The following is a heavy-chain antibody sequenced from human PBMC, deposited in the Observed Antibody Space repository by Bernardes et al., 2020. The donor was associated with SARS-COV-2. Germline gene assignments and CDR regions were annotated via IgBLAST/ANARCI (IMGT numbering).Heavy chain of an antibody. CDR3: ASSAVYDFWSGYYVLSGQSAFDI. V-gene: IGHV4-59*08. CDR2: IYYSGST. Sequence: SETLSLTCTVSGGSISSYYWSWIRQPPGKGLEWIGYIYYSGSTNYNPSLKSRVTISVDTSKNQFSLKLSSVTAADTAVYYCASSAVYDFWSGYYVLSGQSAFDIWGQGTMVTVSS. J-gene: IGHJ3*02. CDR1: GGSISSYY. D-gene: IGHD3-3*01.